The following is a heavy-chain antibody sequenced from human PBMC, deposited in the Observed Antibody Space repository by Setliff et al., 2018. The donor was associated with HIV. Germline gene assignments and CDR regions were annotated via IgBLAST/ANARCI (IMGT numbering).Heavy chain of an antibody. D-gene: IGHD5-12*01. J-gene: IGHJ6*02. CDR2: IIPIFGTT. CDR3: ASVPMEYSGYNSDSGSYYYHYGLDA. CDR1: GGTFSTHA. V-gene: IGHV1-69*05. Sequence: SVKVSCKASGGTFSTHAINWVRQAPGQGLEWMGGIIPIFGTTHYAQKFQGRVTITTDESTNTAYMELGSLRSEDTAVYYCASVPMEYSGYNSDSGSYYYHYGLDAWGQGTTVTVSS.